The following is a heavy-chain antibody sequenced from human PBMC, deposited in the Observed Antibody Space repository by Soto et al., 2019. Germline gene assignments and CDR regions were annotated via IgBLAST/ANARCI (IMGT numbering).Heavy chain of an antibody. CDR1: GGSISSSSYY. J-gene: IGHJ4*02. D-gene: IGHD2-2*02. CDR3: ATCLSSSTSCYSFDD. V-gene: IGHV4-39*01. CDR2: IYYSGST. Sequence: SETLSLTCTVSGGSISSSSYYWGWIRQPPGKGLEWIGSIYYSGSTYYNPSLKSRVTISVDTSKNQFSLKLSSVTAADTAVYYCATCLSSSTSCYSFDDWGQGTLVTVSS.